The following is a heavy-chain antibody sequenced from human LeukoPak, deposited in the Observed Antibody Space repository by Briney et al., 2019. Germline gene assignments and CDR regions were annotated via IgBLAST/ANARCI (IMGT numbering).Heavy chain of an antibody. J-gene: IGHJ6*02. D-gene: IGHD2-8*02. Sequence: SETLSLTCTVSGGSISSYYWSWIRQPPGKGLEWIGYIYYSGSTNYNPSLKSRVTISVDTSKNQFSLKLSSVTAADTAVYYCARTRILVGMDVWGQGTTVTVSS. CDR1: GGSISSYY. CDR2: IYYSGST. V-gene: IGHV4-59*12. CDR3: ARTRILVGMDV.